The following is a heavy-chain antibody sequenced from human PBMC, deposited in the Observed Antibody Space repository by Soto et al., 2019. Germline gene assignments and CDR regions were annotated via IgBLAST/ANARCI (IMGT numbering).Heavy chain of an antibody. J-gene: IGHJ3*02. CDR1: GFTFSSYA. D-gene: IGHD3-3*01. V-gene: IGHV3-30*04. CDR3: ARENYDFYDAFDI. Sequence: GGSLRLSCAASGFTFSSYAMHWVRQAPGKGLEWVAVISYDGSNKYYADSVKGRFTISRDNSKNTLYLQMNSLRAEDTAVYYCARENYDFYDAFDIWGQGTMVTVS. CDR2: ISYDGSNK.